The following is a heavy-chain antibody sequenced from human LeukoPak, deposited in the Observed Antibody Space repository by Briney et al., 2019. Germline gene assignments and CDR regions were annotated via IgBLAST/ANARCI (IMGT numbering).Heavy chain of an antibody. CDR1: EYTFTAYY. V-gene: IGHV1-2*02. J-gene: IGHJ5*02. CDR2: INPNTGDT. CDR3: ARGPLEFCSGGSCYSGRNWFDP. Sequence: PSVKVSCKASEYTFTAYYMHWMRQAPGQGLEWMGWINPNTGDTNYAQKFQGRVTMTRDTSMSTAYMKLSSLRFDDTAVYYCARGPLEFCSGGSCYSGRNWFDPWGQGTLVTVSS. D-gene: IGHD2-15*01.